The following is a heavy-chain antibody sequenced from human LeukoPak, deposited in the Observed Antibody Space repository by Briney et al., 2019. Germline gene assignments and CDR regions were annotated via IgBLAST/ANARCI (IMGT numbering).Heavy chain of an antibody. CDR2: ISSNGGST. D-gene: IGHD3-22*01. CDR1: GFTFSSYA. Sequence: PGGSLRLSCAAPGFTFSSYAMHWVRQAPGKGLEYVSAISSNGGSTYYANSVKGRFTISRDNSKNTLYLQMGSLRAEDMAVYYCARGEAYYDSSALRNWYYYYMDVWGKGTTVTVSS. CDR3: ARGEAYYDSSALRNWYYYYMDV. V-gene: IGHV3-64*01. J-gene: IGHJ6*03.